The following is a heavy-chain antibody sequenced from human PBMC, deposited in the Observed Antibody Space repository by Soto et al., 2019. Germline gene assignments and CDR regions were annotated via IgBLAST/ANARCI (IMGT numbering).Heavy chain of an antibody. CDR2: VYYGGRS. D-gene: IGHD2-8*02. V-gene: IGHV4-39*02. CDR3: ARDKITGLFDY. J-gene: IGHJ4*02. CDR1: SAPVSSTTYT. Sequence: SETLSLTCTVSSAPVSSTTYTWGWIRQPPGKGLEWVASVYYGGRSYYNPTLNSRVTISVDTSKNQFSLKLTSVTAADTAVYYCARDKITGLFDYWGQGTLVTV.